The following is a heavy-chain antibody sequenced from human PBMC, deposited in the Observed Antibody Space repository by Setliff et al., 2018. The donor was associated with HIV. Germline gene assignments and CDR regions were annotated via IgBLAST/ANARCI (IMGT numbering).Heavy chain of an antibody. D-gene: IGHD3-3*01. V-gene: IGHV1-69*13. Sequence: SVKVSCKTSGGTFRSQAISWVRQAPGQGLEWMGGLISMFKIPQIAQKFQGRVTITADESTSTAYMGLSSLTSEDTAVYYCARGGWSGCGPLHYSYYYLDVWGQGTAVTVYS. J-gene: IGHJ6*02. CDR3: ARGGWSGCGPLHYSYYYLDV. CDR1: GGTFRSQA. CDR2: LISMFKIP.